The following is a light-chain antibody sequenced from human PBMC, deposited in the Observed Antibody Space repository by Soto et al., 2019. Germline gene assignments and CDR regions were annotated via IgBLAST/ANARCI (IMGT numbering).Light chain of an antibody. Sequence: QSVLTQPPSASGSPGQSVTISCTGTSSDVGGYNYVSWYQQHPGKAPKVLLFEVSKRHSGVPDRFSGSKIGNTASLTVSGLQAEDEADYYCSAYAGSNHVNVFGTGTKLTVL. CDR1: SSDVGGYNY. CDR2: EVS. V-gene: IGLV2-8*01. CDR3: SAYAGSNHVNV. J-gene: IGLJ1*01.